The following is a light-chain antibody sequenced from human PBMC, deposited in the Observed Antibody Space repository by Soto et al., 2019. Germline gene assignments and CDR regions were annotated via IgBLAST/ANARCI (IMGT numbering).Light chain of an antibody. Sequence: QSVLTQAPSVSGAPGQRVTISCTRSSSNIGAGYDVHWYQQLPGTAPKLLIYGNSNRPSGVPDRFSGSKSGTSASLAITGLQAEDEADYYCQSYDSSLSGGVFGTGTKVTVL. J-gene: IGLJ1*01. CDR3: QSYDSSLSGGV. CDR1: SSNIGAGYD. CDR2: GNS. V-gene: IGLV1-40*01.